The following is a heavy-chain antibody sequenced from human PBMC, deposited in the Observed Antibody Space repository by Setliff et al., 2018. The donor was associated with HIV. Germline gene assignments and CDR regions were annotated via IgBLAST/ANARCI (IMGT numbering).Heavy chain of an antibody. Sequence: ASVKVSCKASGYTFTSYYLHWVRQAPGQGLEWMGWISTYNGNTNYAQKFQGRVTMTTVTSTSTAYMELRSLRSEDTAVYYCARGVFLSGSGWYIVYYFDYWGQGTLVTVS. D-gene: IGHD6-19*01. CDR2: ISTYNGNT. CDR1: GYTFTSYY. J-gene: IGHJ4*02. CDR3: ARGVFLSGSGWYIVYYFDY. V-gene: IGHV1-18*04.